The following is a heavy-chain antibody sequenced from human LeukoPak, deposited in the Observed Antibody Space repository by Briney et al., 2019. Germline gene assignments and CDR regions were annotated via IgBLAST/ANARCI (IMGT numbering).Heavy chain of an antibody. D-gene: IGHD6-13*01. CDR3: ARDDILFTSYSSSWYGRDY. CDR2: NNSSGSST. Sequence: GGSLRLSCAASGFTFSSYWMNWVRQAPGKGLVWVSRNNSSGSSTSYADSVKGRFTISRDNAKNTLYLQMNSLRAEDTAVYYWARDDILFTSYSSSWYGRDYWGQGTLVTVSS. CDR1: GFTFSSYW. V-gene: IGHV3-74*01. J-gene: IGHJ4*02.